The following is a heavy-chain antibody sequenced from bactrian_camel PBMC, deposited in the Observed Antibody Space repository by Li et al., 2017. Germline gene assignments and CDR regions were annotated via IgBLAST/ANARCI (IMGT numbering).Heavy chain of an antibody. V-gene: IGHV3S40*01. CDR3: GAHGLQWSGKF. Sequence: VQLVESGGGLMQPGGSLRLSCAASGFTFSSYGMSWVRQAPGKGLEWVSAINSGGASTYYADSVKGRFTVSRDNAKNTLSLQLNSLKTEDTAMYYCGAHGLQWSGKFWGQGTQVTVS. J-gene: IGHJ4*01. CDR1: GFTFSSYG. CDR2: INSGGAST. D-gene: IGHD6*01.